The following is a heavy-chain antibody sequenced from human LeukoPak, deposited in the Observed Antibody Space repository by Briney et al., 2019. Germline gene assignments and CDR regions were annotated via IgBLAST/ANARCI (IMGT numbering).Heavy chain of an antibody. Sequence: GGSLRLSCAASGFTFSSYSLNWVRQAPGKGLEWVSSISSSSSYIYYADSVKGRFTISRDNAKNSLYLQMNSLRAEDTAVYYCAAIWFGESINYWGQGTPVTVPS. J-gene: IGHJ4*02. V-gene: IGHV3-21*04. CDR2: ISSSSSYI. CDR3: AAIWFGESINY. D-gene: IGHD3-10*01. CDR1: GFTFSSYS.